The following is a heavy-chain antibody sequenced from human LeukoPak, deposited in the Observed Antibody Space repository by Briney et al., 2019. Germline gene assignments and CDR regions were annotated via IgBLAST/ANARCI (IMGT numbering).Heavy chain of an antibody. CDR3: ATRGKYGAGATAFDY. CDR2: INHSGST. D-gene: IGHD4-17*01. Sequence: SETLSLTCAVYGGSFSGYYWSWIRQPPGKGLEWIGEINHSGSTDYNPSLKSRVTTSVDTSKNQLSQRLSSVTAADTAVYYCATRGKYGAGATAFDYWGQGTLVTVSP. CDR1: GGSFSGYY. V-gene: IGHV4-34*01. J-gene: IGHJ4*02.